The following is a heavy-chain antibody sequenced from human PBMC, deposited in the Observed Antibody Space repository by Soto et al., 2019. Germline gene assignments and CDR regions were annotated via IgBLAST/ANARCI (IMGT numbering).Heavy chain of an antibody. J-gene: IGHJ4*02. Sequence: EVQLLESGGGLVQPGGSLRLSCEASGFTFSSYAMSWVRQAPGKGLEWVSAISGSGGSTYYADSVKGRFTISRDNSKNTLYLQMNSLRAEDTAVYYCAKSTGWFGDFDYWGQGTLVTVSS. D-gene: IGHD3-10*01. CDR2: ISGSGGST. CDR3: AKSTGWFGDFDY. CDR1: GFTFSSYA. V-gene: IGHV3-23*01.